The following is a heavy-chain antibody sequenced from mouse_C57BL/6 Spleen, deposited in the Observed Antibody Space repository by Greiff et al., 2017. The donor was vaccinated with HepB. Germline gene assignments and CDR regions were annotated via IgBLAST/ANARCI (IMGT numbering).Heavy chain of an antibody. Sequence: EVHLVESGGGLVKPGGSLKLSCAASGFTFSSYAMSWVRQTPEKRLEWVATISDGGSYTYYPDNVKGRFTISRDNAKNNLYLQMSHLKSEDTAMYYCARDEGIYYGSSRYWYFDVWGTGTTVTVSS. CDR1: GFTFSSYA. J-gene: IGHJ1*03. D-gene: IGHD1-1*01. CDR3: ARDEGIYYGSSRYWYFDV. CDR2: ISDGGSYT. V-gene: IGHV5-4*01.